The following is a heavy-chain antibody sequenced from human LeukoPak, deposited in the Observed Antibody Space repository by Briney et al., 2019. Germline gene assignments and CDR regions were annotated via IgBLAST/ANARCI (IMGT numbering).Heavy chain of an antibody. CDR3: AKDIRPLLTGYQYFDY. CDR2: ISWNSGSI. V-gene: IGHV3-9*01. D-gene: IGHD3-9*01. J-gene: IGHJ4*02. CDR1: GFKFDDYV. Sequence: GRSLRLSCAASGFKFDDYVMHWVRQVPGKGLEWVSGISWNSGSIGYADSVKGRFTISRDNDRNSLNLQMNSLRPEDTALYYCAKDIRPLLTGYQYFDYWGQGTLVTVSS.